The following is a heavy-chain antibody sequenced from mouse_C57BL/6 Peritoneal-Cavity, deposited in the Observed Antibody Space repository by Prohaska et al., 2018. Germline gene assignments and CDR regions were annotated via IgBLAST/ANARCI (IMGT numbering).Heavy chain of an antibody. V-gene: IGHV1-15*01. J-gene: IGHJ3*01. CDR1: GYTFTDYE. CDR3: TRHLDGYYPAWFAY. CDR2: IDTETGGT. D-gene: IGHD2-3*01. Sequence: QVQLQQSGAELVRPGASVTLSCKASGYTFTDYEMHWVKQTPVHGLEWIGAIDTETGGTAYNQKFKGKAILTADKSSSTAYMELRSLTSEDSAVYYCTRHLDGYYPAWFAYWGQGTLVTVSA.